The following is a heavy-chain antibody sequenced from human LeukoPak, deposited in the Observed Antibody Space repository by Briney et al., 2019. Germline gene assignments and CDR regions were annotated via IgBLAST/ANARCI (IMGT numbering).Heavy chain of an antibody. CDR3: ARERGGWYFDL. CDR2: IYPSDSDT. CDR1: GYTFRNYW. J-gene: IGHJ2*01. Sequence: GESLNISCKGSGYTFRNYWIAWVRQMPGKGLEWVAIIYPSDSDTRYSPSFEGQVTISADKSTSTAYLQWRSLKASDTAVYYCARERGGWYFDLWGRGTLVTVSS. D-gene: IGHD3-16*01. V-gene: IGHV5-51*01.